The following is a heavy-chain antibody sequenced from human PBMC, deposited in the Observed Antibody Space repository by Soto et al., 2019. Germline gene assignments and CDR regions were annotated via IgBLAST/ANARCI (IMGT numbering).Heavy chain of an antibody. V-gene: IGHV1-8*01. J-gene: IGHJ4*02. CDR3: ARGITSGYSAYYFDY. CDR2: VNPNSGNT. CDR1: GYTFTSHD. Sequence: GASVKVSCKASGYTFTSHDINWVRQATGQGLEWMGWVNPNSGNTGYAQKFQGRVTMTRDTSTGTAYLELSSLRSDDAAMYYCARGITSGYSAYYFDYWGQRTPVTVSS. D-gene: IGHD3-22*01.